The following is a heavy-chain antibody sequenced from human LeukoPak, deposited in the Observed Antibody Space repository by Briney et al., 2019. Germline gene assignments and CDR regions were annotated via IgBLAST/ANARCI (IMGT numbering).Heavy chain of an antibody. CDR1: GGTFSSYA. J-gene: IGHJ6*02. CDR3: ARGFGSYGRSLYYYYGMDV. Sequence: SVKVSCKASGGTFSSYAISWVRQAPGQGLEWMGGIIPIFGTANYARKFQGRVTITADESTSTAYMELSSLRSEDTAVYYCARGFGSYGRSLYYYYGMDVWGQGTTVTVSS. V-gene: IGHV1-69*13. CDR2: IIPIFGTA. D-gene: IGHD1-26*01.